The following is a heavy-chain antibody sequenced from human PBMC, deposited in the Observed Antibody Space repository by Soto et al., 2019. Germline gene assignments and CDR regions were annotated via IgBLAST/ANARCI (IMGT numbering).Heavy chain of an antibody. V-gene: IGHV1-2*02. CDR3: ARXQCSSTSPCNRPNWFDP. CDR2: INPNSGGT. D-gene: IGHD2-2*01. Sequence: ASVKVSCKASGYTFTGYYMHWVRQAPGQGLEWMGWINPNSGGTNYAQKFQGRVTMTRDTSISTAYMELSRLRSDDTAVYYCARXQCSSTSPCNRPNWFDPWGQGTLVTVSS. J-gene: IGHJ5*02. CDR1: GYTFTGYY.